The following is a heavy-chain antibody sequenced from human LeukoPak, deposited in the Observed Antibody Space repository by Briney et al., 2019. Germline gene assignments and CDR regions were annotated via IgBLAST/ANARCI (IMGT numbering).Heavy chain of an antibody. CDR2: LSGSGDKT. V-gene: IGHV3-23*01. J-gene: IGHJ4*02. D-gene: IGHD2-15*01. CDR3: AKDRDIVVVIAATPCYFDY. Sequence: GGSLRLSCAASGFTFSSYAMSWVCQAPGKGLEWVSGLSGSGDKTYYADSVKGRFTISRDNSKNTLYLQMNSLRAEDTAVYYCAKDRDIVVVIAATPCYFDYWGQGTLVTVSS. CDR1: GFTFSSYA.